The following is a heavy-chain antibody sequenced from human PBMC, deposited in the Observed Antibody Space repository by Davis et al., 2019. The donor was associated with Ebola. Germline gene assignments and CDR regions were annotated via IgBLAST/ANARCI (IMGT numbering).Heavy chain of an antibody. CDR1: GFTFNSYA. CDR2: ISSTSYYI. V-gene: IGHV3-21*01. CDR3: ARRIDY. Sequence: GGSLRLSCAASGFTFNSYAMNWVRQAPGKGLEWVSSISSTSYYIYYADSLKGRFTISRDNAKNSLYLQMNSLRAEDTAVYYCARRIDYWGQGTLVTVSS. J-gene: IGHJ4*02.